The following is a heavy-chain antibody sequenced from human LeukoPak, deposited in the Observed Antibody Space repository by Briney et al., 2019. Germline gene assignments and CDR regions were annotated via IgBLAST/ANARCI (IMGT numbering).Heavy chain of an antibody. V-gene: IGHV1-8*01. J-gene: IGHJ4*02. D-gene: IGHD2-2*01. CDR2: MNPNSSNT. Sequence: ASVKVSCKASGYTFTSYDINWVRQATGQGLEWMGWMNPNSSNTGYAQKFQGRVTMTRNTSISTAYMELSSLRSEDTAVYYCAGGRGYCSSTSCYETLDYWGQGTLVTVSS. CDR1: GYTFTSYD. CDR3: AGGRGYCSSTSCYETLDY.